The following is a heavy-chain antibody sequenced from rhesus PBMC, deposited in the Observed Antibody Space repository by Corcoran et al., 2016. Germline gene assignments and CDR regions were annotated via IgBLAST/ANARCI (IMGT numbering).Heavy chain of an antibody. V-gene: IGHV4-173*01. D-gene: IGHD3-34*01. Sequence: QLQLQESGPGLVKPSETLALTCAVSGGSFSGNYWIWTRTPPGKGLEWIGRMAGSGGSTDFNPSLKSRVTISTDTSKNQLSLKLSSVTAADTAVYYCAMGDPYYFDYWGQGVLVTVSS. CDR3: AMGDPYYFDY. CDR2: MAGSGGST. J-gene: IGHJ4*01. CDR1: GGSFSGNY.